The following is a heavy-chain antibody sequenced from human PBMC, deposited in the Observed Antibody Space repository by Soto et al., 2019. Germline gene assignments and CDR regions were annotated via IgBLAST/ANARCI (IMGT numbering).Heavy chain of an antibody. D-gene: IGHD3-16*01. Sequence: GGSLRLSCAASGFTFSDYYMSWIRQAPGKGLEWVSYISSSGSTIYYADSVKGRFTISRDNAKNSLYLQMNSLRAEDTAVYYCARDLTLTYYDYIWGSYGIDPWGQGTLVTVSS. CDR3: ARDLTLTYYDYIWGSYGIDP. CDR1: GFTFSDYY. V-gene: IGHV3-11*01. J-gene: IGHJ5*02. CDR2: ISSSGSTI.